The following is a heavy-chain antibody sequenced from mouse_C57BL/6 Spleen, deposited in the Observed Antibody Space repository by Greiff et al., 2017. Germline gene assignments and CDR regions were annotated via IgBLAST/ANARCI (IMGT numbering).Heavy chain of an antibody. J-gene: IGHJ3*01. CDR3: ARADANAFAY. V-gene: IGHV1-59*01. CDR2: IDPSDSYT. Sequence: QVQLQQPGAELVRPGTSVKLSCTASGYTFTSYWMHWVKQRPGQGLAWSGVIDPSDSYTYYNQKFKGKATMTVYTSSSTAYMQLSSLTSEDSAVYYCARADANAFAYWGQGTLVTVSA. D-gene: IGHD4-1*01. CDR1: GYTFTSYW.